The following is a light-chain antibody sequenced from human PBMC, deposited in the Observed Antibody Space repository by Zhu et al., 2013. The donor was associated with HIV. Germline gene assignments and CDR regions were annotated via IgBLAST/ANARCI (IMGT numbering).Light chain of an antibody. CDR3: SSYTTSSTRV. V-gene: IGLV2-14*01. CDR1: SSDIGGYNY. CDR2: EVS. J-gene: IGLJ1*01. Sequence: QSALTQPASVSGSPGQSITISCTGTSSDIGGYNYVSWYQQHPGEAPKLMIYEVSNRPSGVSDHFSGSKSGNTASLTISGLQAEDEADYYCSSYTTSSTRVFGTGTKVTV.